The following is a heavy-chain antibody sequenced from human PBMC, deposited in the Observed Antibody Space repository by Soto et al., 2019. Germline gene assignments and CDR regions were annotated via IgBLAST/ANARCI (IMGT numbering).Heavy chain of an antibody. V-gene: IGHV1-2*02. CDR3: VYYCAKSNYGGDDYFQYGLDV. CDR2: INPKSGAT. D-gene: IGHD2-21*02. J-gene: IGHJ6*02. CDR1: GYRFTGYG. Sequence: QVQLVQSGAAVKKPGASLKVSCKAPGYRFTGYGLHLVRQAPGQGLQWRGWINPKSGATDYAQKFQGRVNMTREMSTNTAYLELSGLRSDDTADDTAVYYCAKSNYGGDDYFQYGLDVWGQGTTVTVSS.